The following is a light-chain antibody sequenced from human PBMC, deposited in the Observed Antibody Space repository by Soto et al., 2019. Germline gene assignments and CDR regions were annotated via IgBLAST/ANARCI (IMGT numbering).Light chain of an antibody. CDR3: LQHNTYPRT. J-gene: IGKJ1*01. V-gene: IGKV1-17*03. CDR1: QDISNH. CDR2: GAS. Sequence: DIQMTQSPSAMSASVGDRVTITCRASQDISNHLAWFQQTPGKVPNRLIYGASSLQTGVPSRFSGSGSGTEFTLTISNLQPEDFATYFCLQHNTYPRTFGQGTRVEIK.